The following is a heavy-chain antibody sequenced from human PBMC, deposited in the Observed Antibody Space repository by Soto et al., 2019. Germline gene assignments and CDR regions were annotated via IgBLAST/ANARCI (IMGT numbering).Heavy chain of an antibody. V-gene: IGHV3-53*02. CDR3: ARVPGRL. CDR1: GFSVSRNY. CDR2: VYSGGAT. Sequence: QLVETGGGLIQPGTSLTLSCAASGFSVSRNYMTWVRQAPGKGLEWVSFVYSGGATFYADSVKGRFIPSRDDSQNTMYLQMNNLRAEDTAVYYCARVPGRLWGRGTLVTVAS. J-gene: IGHJ4*02. D-gene: IGHD3-10*01.